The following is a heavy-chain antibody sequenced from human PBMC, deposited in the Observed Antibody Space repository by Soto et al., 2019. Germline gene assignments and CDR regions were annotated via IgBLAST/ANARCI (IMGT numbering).Heavy chain of an antibody. CDR3: TRDPRITDF. D-gene: IGHD3-16*01. Sequence: GGSLRLSCAASGFIFTNFYMTWIRQAPGKGLELVSYISPGGDIRNYVDSVKGRFTISRDNTNRLVYLHMNSLRAEDTAVYYCTRDPRITDFWGQGTLVTVSS. CDR2: ISPGGDIR. CDR1: GFIFTNFY. V-gene: IGHV3-11*01. J-gene: IGHJ4*02.